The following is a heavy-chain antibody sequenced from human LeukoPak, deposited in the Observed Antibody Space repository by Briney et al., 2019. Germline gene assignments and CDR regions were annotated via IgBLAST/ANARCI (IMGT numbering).Heavy chain of an antibody. Sequence: PSETLSLTCTVSGGSISSSSYYWGWIRHPPGKGLEWIGSIYYSGSTYYNPSLKSRVTISVDTSKNQFSLRLDSVTTADTAIYYCAALEMDGVFDVWGQRTMVTVSS. CDR3: AALEMDGVFDV. CDR1: GGSISSSSYY. D-gene: IGHD5-24*01. J-gene: IGHJ3*01. V-gene: IGHV4-39*01. CDR2: IYYSGST.